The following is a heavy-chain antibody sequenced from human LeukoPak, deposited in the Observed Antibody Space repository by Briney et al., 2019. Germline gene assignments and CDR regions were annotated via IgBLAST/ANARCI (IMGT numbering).Heavy chain of an antibody. D-gene: IGHD3-10*01. J-gene: IGHJ5*02. CDR2: ILENGSNQ. CDR1: GFTFSDYY. V-gene: IGHV3-30*18. CDR3: AKDRESFVVGWFDP. Sequence: GGSLRLSCAASGFTFSDYYMSWIRQAPGKGLDWVAVILENGSNQYYADSVKGRFTISRDNSKNTLYLQMNSLRAEDTAVYYCAKDRESFVVGWFDPWGQGTLVIVSS.